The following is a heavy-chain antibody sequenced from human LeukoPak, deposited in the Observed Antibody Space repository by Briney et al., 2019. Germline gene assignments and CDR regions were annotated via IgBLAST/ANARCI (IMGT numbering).Heavy chain of an antibody. J-gene: IGHJ4*02. V-gene: IGHV3-48*04. CDR1: GFTFSSYS. D-gene: IGHD3-22*01. CDR2: ISSSSSTI. Sequence: GGSLRLSCAASGFTFSSYSMNWVRQAPGKGLEWVSYISSSSSTIYYADSVKGRFTISRDNAKNSLYLQMNSLRAEDTAVYYCARDGSSGYYQTFDYWGQGTLVTVSS. CDR3: ARDGSSGYYQTFDY.